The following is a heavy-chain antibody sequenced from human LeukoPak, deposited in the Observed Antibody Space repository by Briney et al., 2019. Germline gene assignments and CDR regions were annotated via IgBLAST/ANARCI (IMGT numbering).Heavy chain of an antibody. CDR1: GFTVSSNY. V-gene: IGHV3-53*01. J-gene: IGHJ4*02. D-gene: IGHD5-24*01. CDR2: IYSGGST. CDR3: ARAEKATIFDY. Sequence: GGSLRLSCAASGFTVSSNYMSWVRQAPGKGLEWVSVIYSGGSTYYADSVKGRFTISRDNSKNTLYLQMNSLRAEDTAVYYCARAEKATIFDYWGQGILVTVSS.